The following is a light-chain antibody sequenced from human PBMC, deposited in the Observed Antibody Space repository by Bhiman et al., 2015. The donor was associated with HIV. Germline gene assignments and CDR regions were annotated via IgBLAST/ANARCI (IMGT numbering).Light chain of an antibody. CDR2: ETI. V-gene: IGLV1-40*01. CDR1: GSDIGTDFD. J-gene: IGLJ2*01. CDR3: QSYDSSLSGVI. Sequence: QSVLTQPPSVSGAPGQKVTISCTGSGSDIGTDFDVHWYQYLPGEVPRLLIYETINRPSGVPARFSGSKSGTSASLAITGLQAEDEADYYCQSYDSSLSGVIFGGGTKLTVL.